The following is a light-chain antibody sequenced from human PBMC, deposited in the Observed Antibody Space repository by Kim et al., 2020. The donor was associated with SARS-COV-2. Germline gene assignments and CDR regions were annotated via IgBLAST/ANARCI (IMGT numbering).Light chain of an antibody. CDR1: GSTLRTNY. J-gene: IGLJ2*01. CDR2: RND. V-gene: IGLV1-47*01. CDR3: AAWDDSLRVVL. Sequence: GQKVTISCSEGGSTLRTNYVYWYQHLPGTAPKVLIYRNDQRPSGVPDRFSGSKSGTSASLAISGLRSDDEADYYCAAWDDSLRVVLFGGGTQLTVL.